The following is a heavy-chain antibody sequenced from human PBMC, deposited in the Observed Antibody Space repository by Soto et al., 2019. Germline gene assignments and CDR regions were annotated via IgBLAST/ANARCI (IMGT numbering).Heavy chain of an antibody. Sequence: SQTLSLTCAVYGGSFSGYYWSWIRQPPGKGLEWIGEINHSGSTNYNPSLKSRVTISVDTSKNQFSLKLSSVTAADTAVYYCARGGPFVVVPAASDISGEFYNQNYFDYWGQGTLVTVSS. J-gene: IGHJ4*02. CDR2: INHSGST. CDR1: GGSFSGYY. D-gene: IGHD2-2*01. CDR3: ARGGPFVVVPAASDISGEFYNQNYFDY. V-gene: IGHV4-34*01.